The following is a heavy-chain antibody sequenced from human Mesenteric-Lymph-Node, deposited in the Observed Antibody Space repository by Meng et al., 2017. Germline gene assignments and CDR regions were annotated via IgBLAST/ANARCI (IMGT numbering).Heavy chain of an antibody. CDR2: IYYSGST. CDR3: ARRRGGSGRDC. Sequence: QPPESGPGLVKPSQTLSLTCTVSGGSVRSGNNYWIWIRQPPGKGLEWIGYIYYSGSTSYNPSLQSRVTMFVDTSKNQFSLMLTSVTATDTAVYYCARRRGGSGRDCWGQGTLVTVSS. J-gene: IGHJ4*02. CDR1: GGSVRSGNNY. D-gene: IGHD3-10*01. V-gene: IGHV4-30-4*01.